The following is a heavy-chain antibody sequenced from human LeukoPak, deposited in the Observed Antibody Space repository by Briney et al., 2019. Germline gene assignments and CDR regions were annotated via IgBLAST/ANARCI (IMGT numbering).Heavy chain of an antibody. V-gene: IGHV4-34*01. CDR3: ARGGLRITMVRGVIITQPSGENNWFDP. J-gene: IGHJ5*02. D-gene: IGHD3-10*01. CDR2: INHSGST. CDR1: GGSFSGYY. Sequence: PSETLSLTCAVYGGSFSGYYWSWIRQPPGKGLEWIGEINHSGSTNYNPSLKSRVTISVDTSKNQFSLKLSSVTAADTAVYYCARGGLRITMVRGVIITQPSGENNWFDPWGQGTLVTVSS.